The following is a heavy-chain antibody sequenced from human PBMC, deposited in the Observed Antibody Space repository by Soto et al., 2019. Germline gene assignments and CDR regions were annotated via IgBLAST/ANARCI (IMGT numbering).Heavy chain of an antibody. D-gene: IGHD3-3*01. V-gene: IGHV4-38-2*02. Sequence: SETLSLTCAVSGYSISSGYYWGWIRQPPGKGLEWIGSIYHSGSTYYNPSLKSRVTISVDTSKNQFSLKLSSVTAADTAVYCCARDKDYDFWSGTFDPWGQGTLVTVSS. J-gene: IGHJ5*02. CDR1: GYSISSGYY. CDR3: ARDKDYDFWSGTFDP. CDR2: IYHSGST.